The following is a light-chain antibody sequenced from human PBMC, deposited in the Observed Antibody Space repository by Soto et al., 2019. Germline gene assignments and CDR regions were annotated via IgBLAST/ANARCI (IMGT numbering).Light chain of an antibody. Sequence: QSVLTQPPSASGTPGQTVSISCPGTSSNIGVNSVSWYQHLPGAAPKLLIHSNDQRPSGVPVRFSGFKSGTSASLAISGLQSEDEADYYCAAWDDSLNGHVLFGGGTKVTVL. CDR3: AAWDDSLNGHVL. CDR1: SSNIGVNS. CDR2: SND. V-gene: IGLV1-44*01. J-gene: IGLJ2*01.